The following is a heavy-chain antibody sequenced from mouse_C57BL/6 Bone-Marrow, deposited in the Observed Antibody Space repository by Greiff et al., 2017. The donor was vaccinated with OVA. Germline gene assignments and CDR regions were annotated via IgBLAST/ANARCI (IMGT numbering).Heavy chain of an antibody. CDR1: GYTFTSYG. J-gene: IGHJ3*01. CDR3: ARALLLLAWFAY. Sequence: QVQLKQSGAELARPGASVKLSCKASGYTFTSYGISWVKQRTGQGLEWIGEIYPRSGNTYYNEKFKGKATLTADKSSSTAYMELRSLTSEDSAVYFCARALLLLAWFAYWGQGTLVTVSA. CDR2: IYPRSGNT. D-gene: IGHD1-1*01. V-gene: IGHV1-81*01.